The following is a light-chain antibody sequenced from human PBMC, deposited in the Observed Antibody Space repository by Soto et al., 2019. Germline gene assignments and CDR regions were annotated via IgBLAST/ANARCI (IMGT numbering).Light chain of an antibody. CDR1: QSVSNNY. Sequence: EVVLTQSPGTLSLSPGERATLSCRASQSVSNNYFGWDQQKPGQAPRLLIFGFFDRATGIPHRFSGSGSGTDFTLTISRLEPEDFAVYYCQQYGSSPPYTFGQGTKLAIK. CDR3: QQYGSSPPYT. CDR2: GFF. V-gene: IGKV3-20*01. J-gene: IGKJ2*01.